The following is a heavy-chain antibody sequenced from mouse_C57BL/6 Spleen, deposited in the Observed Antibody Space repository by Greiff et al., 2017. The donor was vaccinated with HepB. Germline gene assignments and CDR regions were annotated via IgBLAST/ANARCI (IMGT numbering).Heavy chain of an antibody. D-gene: IGHD1-1*01. V-gene: IGHV14-1*01. CDR2: IDPEDGDT. Sequence: VQLQQSGAELVRPGASVKLSCTASGFNIKDYYMHWVKQRPEQGLEWIGRIDPEDGDTEYDPKFQGKATMTADTSSNTAYLQLSSLKSEDTALYYCTTYYYGSSRSYYAMDYWGQGTSVTVSS. CDR3: TTYYYGSSRSYYAMDY. J-gene: IGHJ4*01. CDR1: GFNIKDYY.